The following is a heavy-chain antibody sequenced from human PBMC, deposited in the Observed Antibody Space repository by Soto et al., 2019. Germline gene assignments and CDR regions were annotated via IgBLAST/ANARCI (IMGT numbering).Heavy chain of an antibody. CDR3: VRGGGGYGNGTIDY. V-gene: IGHV4-59*01. J-gene: IGHJ4*02. Sequence: PSETLSLTCTVSGGSISNYYWSWVRQSPGKGLEWIGYIFYIGTTNYNPSLKSRVTISLDTSKNQFSLKLRSVTAADTAVYYCVRGGGGYGNGTIDYWGQGPRVTVSS. CDR1: GGSISNYY. CDR2: IFYIGTT. D-gene: IGHD5-18*01.